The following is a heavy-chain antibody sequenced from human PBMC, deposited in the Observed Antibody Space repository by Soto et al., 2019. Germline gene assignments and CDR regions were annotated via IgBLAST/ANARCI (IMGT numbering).Heavy chain of an antibody. Sequence: GASVKVSCKASGGTFSSYAISWVRQAPGQGLEWMGGIIPIFGTANYAQKFQGRATITAGESTSTAYMELSSLRSEDTAVYYCARARMYSGSYYVFDYWGQGTLVTVSS. J-gene: IGHJ4*02. CDR2: IIPIFGTA. CDR1: GGTFSSYA. CDR3: ARARMYSGSYYVFDY. D-gene: IGHD1-26*01. V-gene: IGHV1-69*13.